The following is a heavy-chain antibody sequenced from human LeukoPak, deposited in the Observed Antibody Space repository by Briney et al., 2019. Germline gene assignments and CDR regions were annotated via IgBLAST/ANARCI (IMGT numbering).Heavy chain of an antibody. Sequence: SETLSLTCTVSGGSISSYYWSWIRQPAGKGLEWIGRIYTSGSTNYNPSLKSRVTMSVDTSKTQFSLKLSSVTAADTAVYYCARDYYDSSGYYYSGGAFDIWGQGTMVTVSS. CDR2: IYTSGST. J-gene: IGHJ3*02. CDR3: ARDYYDSSGYYYSGGAFDI. CDR1: GGSISSYY. V-gene: IGHV4-4*07. D-gene: IGHD3-22*01.